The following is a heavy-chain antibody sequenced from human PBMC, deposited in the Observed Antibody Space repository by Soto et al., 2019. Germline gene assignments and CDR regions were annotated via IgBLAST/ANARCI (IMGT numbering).Heavy chain of an antibody. J-gene: IGHJ4*02. CDR3: ARDASSGWYRALDY. Sequence: VQLVESGGGVVQPGRSLRLSCAASGFTFSSYAMHWVRQAPGKGLEWVAVISYDGSNKYYADSVKGRFTISRDNSKNTLYLQMNSLRAEDTAVYYCARDASSGWYRALDYWGQGTLVTVSS. CDR2: ISYDGSNK. D-gene: IGHD6-19*01. CDR1: GFTFSSYA. V-gene: IGHV3-30-3*01.